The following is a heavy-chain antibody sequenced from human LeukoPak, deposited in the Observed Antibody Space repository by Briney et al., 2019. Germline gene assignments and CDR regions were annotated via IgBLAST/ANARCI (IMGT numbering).Heavy chain of an antibody. J-gene: IGHJ4*02. V-gene: IGHV4-39*01. CDR1: TGSISSSSYY. CDR2: IYYSGST. CDR3: ARRRIAAIDY. D-gene: IGHD6-13*01. Sequence: SETLSLTCTVSTGSISSSSYYWGWIRQPPGKGLEWIGSIYYSGSTYYNPSLKSRVTVSVDTSKNQFSLKLNSVTAADTAIYYCARRRIAAIDYWGQGTLVTVSS.